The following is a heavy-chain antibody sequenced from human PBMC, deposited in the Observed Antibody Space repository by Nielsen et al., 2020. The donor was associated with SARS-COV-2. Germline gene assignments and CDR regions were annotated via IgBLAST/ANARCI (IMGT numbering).Heavy chain of an antibody. J-gene: IGHJ4*02. Sequence: GGSLRLSCAASGFTFSDYYMSWIRQAPGKGLEWVSYISGTSSYTNYADSVKGRFTISRDNAKNSLYLQMNSLRAEDTAVYYCASFRGFESSSSLDYWGQGTLVTVSS. CDR3: ASFRGFESSSSLDY. CDR1: GFTFSDYY. D-gene: IGHD2-2*01. CDR2: ISGTSSYT. V-gene: IGHV3-11*03.